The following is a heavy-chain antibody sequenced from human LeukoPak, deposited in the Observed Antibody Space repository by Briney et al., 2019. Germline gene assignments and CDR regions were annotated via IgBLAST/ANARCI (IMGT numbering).Heavy chain of an antibody. V-gene: IGHV4-31*03. CDR3: ARDRRTVTSRRPAVTYYYGMDV. J-gene: IGHJ6*02. Sequence: PSETLSLTCTVSGGSISSGGYYWSWIRQHPGTGLEWIGYIYYSGSTYYNPSLKSRVTISVDTSKNQFSLKLSSVTAADTAVYYCARDRRTVTSRRPAVTYYYGMDVWGQGTTVTVSS. CDR2: IYYSGST. CDR1: GGSISSGGYY. D-gene: IGHD4-17*01.